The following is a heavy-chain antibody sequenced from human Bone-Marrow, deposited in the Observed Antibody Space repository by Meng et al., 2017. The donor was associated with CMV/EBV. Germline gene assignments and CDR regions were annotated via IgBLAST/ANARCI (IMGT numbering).Heavy chain of an antibody. CDR3: ARGTETLWRTRGAFDI. J-gene: IGHJ3*02. CDR2: TRNKANSYTT. D-gene: IGHD3-10*01. Sequence: GGSLRLSCAASGFTFSDHYMDWVRQAPGKGLEWVGRTRNKANSYTTEYAASVKGRFIVSRDESKNSLYLQMNSLRAEDTAVYYCARGTETLWRTRGAFDIWGQGTMVTVSS. V-gene: IGHV3-72*01. CDR1: GFTFSDHY.